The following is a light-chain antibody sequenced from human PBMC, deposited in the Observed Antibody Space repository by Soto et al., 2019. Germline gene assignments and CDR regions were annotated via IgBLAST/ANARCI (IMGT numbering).Light chain of an antibody. J-gene: IGKJ1*01. Sequence: DIQLTQSPSFLSASVGDRVTITCRASQGISSYLAWYQQKPGKAPKVLIHAATRLQSGVSSRFSGSGSGTHFTLTISSLQPEDSATYYCQQGYNTLWKFGQGTKVDIK. CDR2: AAT. CDR1: QGISSY. CDR3: QQGYNTLWK. V-gene: IGKV1-39*01.